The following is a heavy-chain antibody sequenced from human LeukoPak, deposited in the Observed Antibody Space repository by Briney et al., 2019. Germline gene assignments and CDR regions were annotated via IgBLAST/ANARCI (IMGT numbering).Heavy chain of an antibody. CDR3: ARALDYDSSGPDY. CDR2: IYYSGST. J-gene: IGHJ4*02. V-gene: IGHV4-59*01. D-gene: IGHD3-22*01. CDR1: GGSISSYY. Sequence: SETLSLTCTVSGGSISSYYWSWIRQPPGKGLEWIGYIYYSGSTNYNPSLKSRVTMSVDTSKNQFSLKLSSVTAADTAVYYCARALDYDSSGPDYWGQGTLVTVSS.